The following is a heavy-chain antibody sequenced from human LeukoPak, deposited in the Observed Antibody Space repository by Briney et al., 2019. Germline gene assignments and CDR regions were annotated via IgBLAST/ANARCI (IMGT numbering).Heavy chain of an antibody. CDR2: IYHSGIT. CDR1: GYSISSGYY. V-gene: IGHV4-38-2*02. D-gene: IGHD5-24*01. J-gene: IGHJ5*02. CDR3: ARESLTWLQSRTSWFDP. Sequence: PSETLSLTCTVSGYSISSGYYWGWIRQPPGKGLEWIGSIYHSGITYYNPSLKSRVTISVDTSKNQFSLRLSSVTAADTAVYYCARESLTWLQSRTSWFDPWGQGTLVTVSS.